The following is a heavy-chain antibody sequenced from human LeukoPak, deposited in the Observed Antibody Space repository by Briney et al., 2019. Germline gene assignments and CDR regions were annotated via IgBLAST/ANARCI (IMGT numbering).Heavy chain of an antibody. D-gene: IGHD5-12*01. J-gene: IGHJ4*02. CDR1: GFTFSTYS. Sequence: GGSLRLSCTASGFTFSTYSMTWVRQAPGKGLEWVSSISDSSTYIYYTDSVKGRFTISRDNAKNSLYLQMNSLRADDAAVYYCARGFVDIVATIDFWGQGTLVTVSS. V-gene: IGHV3-21*01. CDR3: ARGFVDIVATIDF. CDR2: ISDSSTYI.